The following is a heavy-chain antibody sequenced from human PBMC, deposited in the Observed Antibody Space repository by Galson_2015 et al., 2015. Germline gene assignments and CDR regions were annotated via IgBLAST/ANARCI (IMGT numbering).Heavy chain of an antibody. CDR3: AREGGCSSTSCYEGGFDY. CDR2: IIPIFGTA. J-gene: IGHJ4*02. D-gene: IGHD2-2*01. V-gene: IGHV1-69*13. CDR1: GYTFTSYA. Sequence: SVKVSCKASGYTFTSYAISWVRQAPGQGLEWMGGIIPIFGTANYAQKFQGRVTITADESTSTAYMELSSLRSEDTAVYYCAREGGCSSTSCYEGGFDYWGQGTLVTVSS.